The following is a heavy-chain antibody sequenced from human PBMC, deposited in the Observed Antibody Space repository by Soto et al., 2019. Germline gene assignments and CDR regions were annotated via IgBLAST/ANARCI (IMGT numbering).Heavy chain of an antibody. V-gene: IGHV3-74*01. CDR3: ARVEQLVYYYYYGMDV. CDR1: GFTFSSYW. CDR2: INSDGSST. D-gene: IGHD6-6*01. Sequence: GGSLRLSCAASGFTFSSYWMHWVRQAPGKGLVWVSRINSDGSSTSYADSVKGRFTISRDNAKNTLYLQMNSLRAEDTAVYYSARVEQLVYYYYYGMDVWGQGTTVTVSS. J-gene: IGHJ6*02.